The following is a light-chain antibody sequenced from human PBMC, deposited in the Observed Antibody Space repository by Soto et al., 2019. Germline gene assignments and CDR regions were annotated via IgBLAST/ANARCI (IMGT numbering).Light chain of an antibody. J-gene: IGKJ1*01. Sequence: DIQMTQSPSSLSASVGDRVTITCRASQSISSYLNWYQQKPGKAPKLLIYAASSLQSGVPSRFSGNGSGTDFTLTISSLQPEDFATYYCQQSYSTPWTFGQGTKVEIK. V-gene: IGKV1-39*01. CDR1: QSISSY. CDR3: QQSYSTPWT. CDR2: AAS.